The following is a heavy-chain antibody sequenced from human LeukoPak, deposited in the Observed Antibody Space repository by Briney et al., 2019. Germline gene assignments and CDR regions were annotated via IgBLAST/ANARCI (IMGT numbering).Heavy chain of an antibody. CDR2: TYYRSKWYN. V-gene: IGHV6-1*01. CDR1: GDSVSSNNAA. Sequence: SQTLSLTCAISGDSVSSNNAAWNWIRQPPLRGLEWLGRTYYRSKWYNDYAISVKSRITINADTSKNQFSLQLNSVTPEDTAVYYCATYAFDIWGQGTMVTVSS. J-gene: IGHJ3*02. CDR3: ATYAFDI.